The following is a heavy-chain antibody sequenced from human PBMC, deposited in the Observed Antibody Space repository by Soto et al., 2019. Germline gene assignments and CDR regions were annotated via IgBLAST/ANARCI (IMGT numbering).Heavy chain of an antibody. J-gene: IGHJ4*02. CDR1: GFTFTQYW. CDR3: ARIGFQSSSFHY. CDR2: IKQDGSEI. D-gene: IGHD6-6*01. Sequence: GGSLRLSCAASGFTFTQYWMSWVRQAPGRGLEWVANIKQDGSEIDYVDSLKGRFTLSRDNSKNSVYLQMNSLRVEDTAVYYCARIGFQSSSFHYWGRGPLVTVSS. V-gene: IGHV3-7*01.